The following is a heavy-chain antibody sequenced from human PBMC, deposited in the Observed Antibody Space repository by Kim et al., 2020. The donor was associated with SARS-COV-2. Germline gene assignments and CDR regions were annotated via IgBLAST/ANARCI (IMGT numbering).Heavy chain of an antibody. CDR3: AKDIVVVPAAGDDYYYYYGVDA. Sequence: GGSLRLSCAASGFTFSSYAMSWVRQAPGKGLEWVSAISGSGGNTYYADSVKGRFTISRDNSKNTLYLQMNSLRAEDTAVYYCAKDIVVVPAAGDDYYYYYGVDAWGEGTTVTVS. V-gene: IGHV3-23*01. J-gene: IGHJ6*02. CDR1: GFTFSSYA. CDR2: ISGSGGNT. D-gene: IGHD2-2*01.